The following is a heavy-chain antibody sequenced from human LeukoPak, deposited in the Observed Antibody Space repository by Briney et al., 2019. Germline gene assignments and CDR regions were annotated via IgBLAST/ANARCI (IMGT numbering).Heavy chain of an antibody. CDR2: IYSGGST. J-gene: IGHJ4*02. V-gene: IGHV3-53*01. D-gene: IGHD3-22*01. Sequence: GGSLSLSCAASGFTVSSNYMSWVRQAPGKGLEWVSIIYSGGSTYYADSVKGRFTISRDNSKNTLYLQMNSLRAEDTAVYYCASRSGYYTYYFDYWGQGTLVTVSS. CDR3: ASRSGYYTYYFDY. CDR1: GFTVSSNY.